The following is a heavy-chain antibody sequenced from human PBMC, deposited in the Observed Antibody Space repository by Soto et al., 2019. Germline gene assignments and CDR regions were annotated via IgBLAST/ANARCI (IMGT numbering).Heavy chain of an antibody. J-gene: IGHJ4*02. D-gene: IGHD2-15*01. Sequence: SVKVSCKASGGTFSSYTISWVRQAPGQGLEWMGRIIPILGIANYAQKFQGRVTITADKSTSTAYMELSSLRSEDTAVYYCARRTVGYCSGGSCYDYWGQGTLVTVSS. CDR2: IIPILGIA. CDR3: ARRTVGYCSGGSCYDY. V-gene: IGHV1-69*02. CDR1: GGTFSSYT.